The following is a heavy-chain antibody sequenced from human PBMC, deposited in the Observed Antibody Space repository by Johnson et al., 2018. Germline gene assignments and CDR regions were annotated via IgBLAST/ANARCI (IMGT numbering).Heavy chain of an antibody. D-gene: IGHD6-19*01. J-gene: IGHJ4*02. CDR1: GFIFSHYG. CDR3: TRDPREVAGWPLDY. CDR2: IWFDGSQQ. Sequence: QVQLVESGGGVVQPGKSLSLSCVASGFIFSHYGIHWVRQVPGKGLAWVGVIWFDGSQQKYADSGKGRFTISRDNSKNTVYLEMKRLRAEDTAVDYCTRDPREVAGWPLDYWGQGTLVTVAS. V-gene: IGHV3-33*01.